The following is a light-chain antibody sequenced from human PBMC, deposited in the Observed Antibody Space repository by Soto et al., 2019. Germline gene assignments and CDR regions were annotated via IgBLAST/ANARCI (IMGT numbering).Light chain of an antibody. Sequence: QSLLTQPPSVSAAPGQKVTISCSGSSSNVGSNYVSWYQQLPGTAPKLLIYDNGKRSSGIPDRFSGSQSGTSATLGITGLQTGDEADYYCGTWDNSLSAVFGGGTKVTVL. CDR3: GTWDNSLSAV. V-gene: IGLV1-51*01. CDR2: DNG. J-gene: IGLJ2*01. CDR1: SSNVGSNY.